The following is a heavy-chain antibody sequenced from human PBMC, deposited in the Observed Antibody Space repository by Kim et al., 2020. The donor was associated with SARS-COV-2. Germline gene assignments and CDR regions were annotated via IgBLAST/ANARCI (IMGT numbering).Heavy chain of an antibody. D-gene: IGHD2-2*01. CDR3: ARSSAPYCTTTSCYLGY. CDR2: IYSGGST. J-gene: IGHJ4*02. CDR1: GFTVSSNY. Sequence: GGSLRLSCAASGFTVSSNYMSWVRQAPGKGLEWVSLIYSGGSTYYADSVKGRFTISRDNSKNTLYLQMNSLRAEDTAVYYCARSSAPYCTTTSCYLGYWGQGTLVTVSS. V-gene: IGHV3-53*01.